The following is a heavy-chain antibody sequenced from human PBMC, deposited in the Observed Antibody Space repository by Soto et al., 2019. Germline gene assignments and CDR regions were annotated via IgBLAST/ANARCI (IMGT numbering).Heavy chain of an antibody. CDR1: GYTFTSYD. D-gene: IGHD3-22*01. J-gene: IGHJ1*01. V-gene: IGHV1-8*01. Sequence: ASVKVSCKASGYTFTSYDTYWVRQATGQGLEWMGWMNPNTGNSGYAQKFQGRVTMTSDTSISTAHMELSSLRSEDTAVYYCARAIGYYDSSGYYSPSAEYFQRWGQGTLVTVS. CDR3: ARAIGYYDSSGYYSPSAEYFQR. CDR2: MNPNTGNS.